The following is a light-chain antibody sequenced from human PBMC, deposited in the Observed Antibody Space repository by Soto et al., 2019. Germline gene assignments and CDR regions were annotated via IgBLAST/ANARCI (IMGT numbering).Light chain of an antibody. CDR1: QSLLHSNGYNY. Sequence: DIVMTQSPLSLPVTPGEPASISCRSSQSLLHSNGYNYLDWYLQKPGESPQLLIYLGSNRASGVPDRLSGCGSGTDFTLKIRRVEAEDLGVSYCMQALQTPWTLGQGKKVEIK. CDR3: MQALQTPWT. V-gene: IGKV2-28*01. CDR2: LGS. J-gene: IGKJ1*01.